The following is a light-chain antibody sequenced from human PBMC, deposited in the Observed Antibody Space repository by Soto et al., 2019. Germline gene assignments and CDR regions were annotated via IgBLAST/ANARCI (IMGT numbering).Light chain of an antibody. CDR3: QQFSSWLWT. CDR2: GPS. CDR1: QSVNSNH. Sequence: THSPSTQALSLGHRATLPPTPSQSVNSNHIAWYHHKPGQAPRLLIYGPSSRATGIPERFSGSGSGTEFTLSISRLQSEDFAVYFCQQFSSWLWTFGQGTKVDIK. V-gene: IGKV3-20*01. J-gene: IGKJ1*01.